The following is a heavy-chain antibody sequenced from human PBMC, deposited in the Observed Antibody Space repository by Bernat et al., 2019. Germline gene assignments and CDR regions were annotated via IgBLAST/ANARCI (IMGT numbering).Heavy chain of an antibody. CDR1: GFTFSSYG. CDR2: IWYDGSNK. V-gene: IGHV3-33*01. Sequence: QVQLVESGGGVVQPGRSLRLSCAASGFTFSSYGMHWVRQAPGKGLEWVAVIWYDGSNKYYADSVKGRFTSCRHNSKNTLYLQMNSLCAEGKAEYYSARSLEAELDLYYYNMDVWGQGTTVTVSS. CDR3: ARSLEAELDLYYYNMDV. J-gene: IGHJ6*02. D-gene: IGHD1-1*01.